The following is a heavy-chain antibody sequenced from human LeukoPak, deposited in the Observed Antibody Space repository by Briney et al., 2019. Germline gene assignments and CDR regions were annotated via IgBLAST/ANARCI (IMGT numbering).Heavy chain of an antibody. CDR2: IYYSGST. J-gene: IGHJ4*02. D-gene: IGHD3-10*01. CDR1: GGSISSGGYY. Sequence: TLSLTCTVSGGSISSGGYYWSWIRQHPGKGLAWIGYIYYSGSTYYNPSLKSRVTISVDTSKNQFSLKLSSVTAADTAVYYCARDRSNTMVRGVIDWGQGTLVTVSS. V-gene: IGHV4-31*03. CDR3: ARDRSNTMVRGVID.